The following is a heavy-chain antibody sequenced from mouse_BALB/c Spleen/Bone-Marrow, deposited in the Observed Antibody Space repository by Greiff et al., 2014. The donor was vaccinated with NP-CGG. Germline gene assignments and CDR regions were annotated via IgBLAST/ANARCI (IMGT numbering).Heavy chain of an antibody. V-gene: IGHV14-3*02. CDR3: SRGYYDYLFALDY. Sequence: VQLQQPGAELVKPGASVKLSCTASGFNIKDTYISWVKQRPEQGLEWVGRIDPANGNTKYDPKFQGKATIAADTSSNTAYLQLSSLTSEDTAVYYCSRGYYDYLFALDYWGHGTSVTVSS. CDR2: IDPANGNT. CDR1: GFNIKDTY. J-gene: IGHJ4*01. D-gene: IGHD5-5*01.